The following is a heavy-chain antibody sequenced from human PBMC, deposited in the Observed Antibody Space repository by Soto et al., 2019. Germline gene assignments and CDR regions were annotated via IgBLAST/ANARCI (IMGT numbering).Heavy chain of an antibody. CDR2: VSSTGST. CDR1: GGSLNSYY. J-gene: IGHJ5*02. Sequence: SETLSLTCTVSGGSLNSYYWTWIRQSPGKGLEWIGYVSSTGSTNYNPSLKSRLTMSLDTSTNEVSLSLTSVTAADAAVYFCARFSPLRKSYGRNPGLYAPWGQGIMVTVSS. CDR3: ARFSPLRKSYGRNPGLYAP. V-gene: IGHV4-59*01. D-gene: IGHD2-8*01.